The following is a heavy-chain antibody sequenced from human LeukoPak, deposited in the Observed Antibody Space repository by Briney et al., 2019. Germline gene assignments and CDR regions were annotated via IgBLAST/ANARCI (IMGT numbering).Heavy chain of an antibody. D-gene: IGHD2-2*01. CDR1: GGSFSGYY. CDR3: ARRRCSSTSCYLDPGCYYYMDV. V-gene: IGHV4-34*01. J-gene: IGHJ6*03. Sequence: SETLSLTCAVYGGSFSGYYWSWIRQPPGKGLEWIGEINHSGSTNYNPSLKSRVTISVDTSKNQFSLKLSSVTAADTAVYYCARRRCSSTSCYLDPGCYYYMDVWGKGTTVTVSS. CDR2: INHSGST.